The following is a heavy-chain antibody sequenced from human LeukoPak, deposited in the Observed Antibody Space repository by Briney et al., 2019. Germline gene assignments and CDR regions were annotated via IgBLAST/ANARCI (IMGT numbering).Heavy chain of an antibody. D-gene: IGHD6-13*01. CDR1: GYTFTSYG. CDR3: ARAGWQQLPYYYYYMDV. CDR2: ISAYNGNT. J-gene: IGHJ6*03. Sequence: ASVKVSCKASGYTFTSYGISWVRQALGQGLEWMGWISAYNGNTNYAQKLQGRVTMTTDTSTSTAYMELSSLRSEDTAMYYCARAGWQQLPYYYYYMDVWGKGTTVTVSS. V-gene: IGHV1-18*01.